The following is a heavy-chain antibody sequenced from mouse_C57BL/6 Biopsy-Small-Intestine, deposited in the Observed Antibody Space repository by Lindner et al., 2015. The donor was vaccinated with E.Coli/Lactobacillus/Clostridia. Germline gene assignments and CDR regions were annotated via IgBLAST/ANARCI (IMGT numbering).Heavy chain of an antibody. CDR1: GYAFSSSW. V-gene: IGHV1-82*01. J-gene: IGHJ4*01. D-gene: IGHD2-10*01. CDR3: ARSYFYAMDS. CDR2: IYPGDGDT. Sequence: VQLQESGPELVKPGASVKISCKASGYAFSSSWMNWVKQRPGKGLEWIGRIYPGDGDTNYNEKIKGKATLTADKSSSTAYMQLSGLTSEDSAVYFCARSYFYAMDSWGQGTSVTVSS.